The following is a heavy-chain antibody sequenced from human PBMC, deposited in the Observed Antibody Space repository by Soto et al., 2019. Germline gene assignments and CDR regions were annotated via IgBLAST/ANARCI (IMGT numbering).Heavy chain of an antibody. J-gene: IGHJ4*02. CDR3: ARAPMGSGWDKAY. CDR1: GFTFSNYW. CDR2: INSDGSST. V-gene: IGHV3-74*01. Sequence: EVQLVESGGGLVQPGGSLRLSCAASGFTFSNYWMHWVRQAPGKGLVGGSRINSDGSSTSYADSVKGRFTISRDNAKNTLSLQMNSLSAEETAVYYCARAPMGSGWDKAYWGQGTLVTVSS. D-gene: IGHD6-19*01.